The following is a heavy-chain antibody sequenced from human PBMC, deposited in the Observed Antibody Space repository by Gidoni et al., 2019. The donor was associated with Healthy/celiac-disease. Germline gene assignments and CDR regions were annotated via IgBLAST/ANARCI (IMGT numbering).Heavy chain of an antibody. V-gene: IGHV3-11*01. J-gene: IGHJ4*02. D-gene: IGHD3-3*01. CDR2: ISSSGSTI. CDR1: GFLFSSYY. CDR3: ARHLVIFGVPNMSGFDY. Sequence: QVQLVESGGGLVKPGGSRRLSCAASGFLFSSYYMSWIRQAPGKWLEWVSYISSSGSTIYYADSVKGRFTIARDNAKNSLYLQMNSLRAEDTAVYYCARHLVIFGVPNMSGFDYWGQGTLVTVSS.